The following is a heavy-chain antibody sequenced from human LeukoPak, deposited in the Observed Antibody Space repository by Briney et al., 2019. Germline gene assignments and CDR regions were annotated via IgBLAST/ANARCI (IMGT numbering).Heavy chain of an antibody. CDR2: ISWNSGGI. D-gene: IGHD3-3*01. Sequence: GGSLRLSCAASGFTFNDFAMHWVRQTPGKGLEWVSGISWNSGGIGYADSAKGRFTISRDNAKNSLYLQMNSLRAEDTAVYYCARDFWSGYYPLEGYYYYGMDVWGQGTTVTVSS. J-gene: IGHJ6*02. CDR3: ARDFWSGYYPLEGYYYYGMDV. V-gene: IGHV3-9*01. CDR1: GFTFNDFA.